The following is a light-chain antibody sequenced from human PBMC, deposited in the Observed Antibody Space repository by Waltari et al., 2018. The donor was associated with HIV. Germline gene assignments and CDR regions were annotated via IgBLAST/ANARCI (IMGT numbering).Light chain of an antibody. V-gene: IGLV1-51*02. CDR3: GTWDNSLRAGV. CDR1: TSNIANNY. Sequence: QSVVTQPPSVSAAPGQRVTISCSGSTSNIANNYVSWYLQLPGSAPKLLIYETPKRPSGIPDRFSGSKSGTTATLGITGLQTGDEAVYYCGTWDNSLRAGVFGGGTKLTVL. CDR2: ETP. J-gene: IGLJ2*01.